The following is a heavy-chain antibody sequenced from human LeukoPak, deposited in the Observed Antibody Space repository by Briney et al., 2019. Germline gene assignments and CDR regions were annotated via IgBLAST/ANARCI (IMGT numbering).Heavy chain of an antibody. Sequence: PGRSLRLSCAASGFTFSSYGMHWVRQAPGKGLEWVAVISYDGSNKYYADSVKGRFTISRDNSKNTLYLQMNSLRAEDTAVYYCAKAVRRDGYNCFDYWGQGTLVTVSS. CDR2: ISYDGSNK. D-gene: IGHD5-24*01. CDR1: GFTFSSYG. J-gene: IGHJ4*02. V-gene: IGHV3-30*18. CDR3: AKAVRRDGYNCFDY.